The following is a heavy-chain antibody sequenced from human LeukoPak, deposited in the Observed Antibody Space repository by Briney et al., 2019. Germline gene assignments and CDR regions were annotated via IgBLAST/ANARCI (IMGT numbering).Heavy chain of an antibody. CDR3: GRFTRSGDSVY. D-gene: IGHD7-27*01. CDR2: INQDGSEK. V-gene: IGHV3-7*04. Sequence: GGSLRLSCAASGFTFSSYWMSWVRQAPGKGLEWVAIINQDGSEKQYVDSVRGRFAISRDNAENSLYLQVNSLKAEETAVYYCGRFTRSGDSVYWGQGTLVTVSS. J-gene: IGHJ4*02. CDR1: GFTFSSYW.